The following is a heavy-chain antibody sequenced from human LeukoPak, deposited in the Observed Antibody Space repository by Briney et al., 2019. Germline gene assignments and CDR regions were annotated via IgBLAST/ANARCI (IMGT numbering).Heavy chain of an antibody. V-gene: IGHV4-30-4*01. CDR1: GGSISSDNYS. CDR2: IYHSGST. Sequence: SQTLSLTCTVSGGSISSDNYSWNWIRQPPGKDLEWIGYIYHSGSTYYNSSLKSRMTISIDTSKNQFSLKLSSVTAADTAVYYCARAGSGYYDILTGYGPFNFWGQGTLVTDSS. J-gene: IGHJ4*02. CDR3: ARAGSGYYDILTGYGPFNF. D-gene: IGHD3-9*01.